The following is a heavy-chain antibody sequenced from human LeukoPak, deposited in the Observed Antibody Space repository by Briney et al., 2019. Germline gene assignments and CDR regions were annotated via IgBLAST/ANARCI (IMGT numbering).Heavy chain of an antibody. D-gene: IGHD5-24*01. J-gene: IGHJ3*02. CDR2: ISPSGGST. CDR1: GYTFTSNY. Sequence: ASVKVSCKAFGYTFTSNYMHWVRQAPGQGPEWMGVISPSGGSTTYAQKFQGRVTMTTDTSTSIAYMELRSLRSDDTAVYYCARDRSWGYIDAFNIWGQGTMVTVSS. V-gene: IGHV1-46*01. CDR3: ARDRSWGYIDAFNI.